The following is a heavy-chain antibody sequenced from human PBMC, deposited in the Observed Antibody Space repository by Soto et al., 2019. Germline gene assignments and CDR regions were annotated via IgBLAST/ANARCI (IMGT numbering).Heavy chain of an antibody. V-gene: IGHV1-3*01. CDR3: ARELVLDAFDI. Sequence: GASVKVSCKASGYTFTTYRIHWVRQAPGQRLEWMGWIDAGNGNRKYSQKFQDRVTIIRDTAASTAYMELRSLTSEDTAVYYCARELVLDAFDIWGQGTMVTVSS. D-gene: IGHD3-3*02. CDR1: GYTFTTYR. CDR2: IDAGNGNR. J-gene: IGHJ3*02.